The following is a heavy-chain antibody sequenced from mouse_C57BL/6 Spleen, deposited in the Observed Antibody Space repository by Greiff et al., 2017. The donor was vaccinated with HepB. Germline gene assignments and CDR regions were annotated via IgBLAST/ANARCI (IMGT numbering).Heavy chain of an antibody. CDR1: GYTFTSYW. CDR3: ARKNYFDY. Sequence: QVQLQQPGAELVRPGTSVKLSCKASGYTFTSYWMHWVKQRPGQGLEWIGVIDPSDSYTNYNQKFKGKATLTVDTSSSTAYMQLSSLTSEDSAVYYCARKNYFDYWGQGTTLTASS. V-gene: IGHV1-59*01. CDR2: IDPSDSYT. J-gene: IGHJ2*01.